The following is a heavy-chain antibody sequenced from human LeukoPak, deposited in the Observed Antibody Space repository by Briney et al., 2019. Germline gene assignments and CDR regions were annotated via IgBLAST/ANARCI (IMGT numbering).Heavy chain of an antibody. CDR3: AREQWHYYDSSGYYQI. D-gene: IGHD3-22*01. V-gene: IGHV3-23*01. CDR2: ISDSGGRT. CDR1: GITLSNYG. J-gene: IGHJ4*02. Sequence: PGGSLRLSCAVSGITLSNYGMSWVRQAPGKGLEWVAGISDSGGRTNYADSVKGRFTISRDNPKNTLYLQMNSLRAEDTAVYYCAREQWHYYDSSGYYQIWGQGTLVTVSS.